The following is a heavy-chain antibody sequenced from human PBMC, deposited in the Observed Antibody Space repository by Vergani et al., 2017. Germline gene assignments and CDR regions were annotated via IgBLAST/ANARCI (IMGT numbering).Heavy chain of an antibody. D-gene: IGHD2-2*01. J-gene: IGHJ4*02. CDR3: ARGRGYCSSTSCYQDY. CDR2: INHRGDT. Sequence: QAQLQQWGAGLLKPSETLALTCAVSGGSLSGYFWSWIRQSPGKGLEWIGDINHRGDTKYNPSLKSRVTMSVDTSKNQFSLKLSSVTAADTAVYYCARGRGYCSSTSCYQDYWGQGTLVTVSS. CDR1: GGSLSGYF. V-gene: IGHV4-34*01.